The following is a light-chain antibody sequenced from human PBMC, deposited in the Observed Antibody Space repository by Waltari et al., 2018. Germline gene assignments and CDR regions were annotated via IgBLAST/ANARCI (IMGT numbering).Light chain of an antibody. V-gene: IGLV1-44*01. J-gene: IGLJ3*02. CDR2: RSD. CDR3: ASWDDSLNGHWV. CDR1: ASNIGGNL. Sequence: QSVLTQPPPASGTPGQSVTIPCSGGASNIGGNLVNWYQQLPGKAPKLLIYRSDLRPSGVPDRFSGSKSGTSASLAISGLQSEDEADYFCASWDDSLNGHWVFGGGTKVTVL.